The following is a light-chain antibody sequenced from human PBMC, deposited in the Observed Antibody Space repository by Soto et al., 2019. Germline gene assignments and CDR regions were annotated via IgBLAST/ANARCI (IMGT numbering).Light chain of an antibody. J-gene: IGKJ5*01. Sequence: EVVMRQSPATLSVSPGEGATLSFRASQGIGDTLAWYQHKPGQTHRLLIYDTSARATGIPARFSGSGSGTEFTLSISSLQSEDFAVYYCQQYHHWPPITFGQGTRLEIK. CDR2: DTS. V-gene: IGKV3-15*01. CDR3: QQYHHWPPIT. CDR1: QGIGDT.